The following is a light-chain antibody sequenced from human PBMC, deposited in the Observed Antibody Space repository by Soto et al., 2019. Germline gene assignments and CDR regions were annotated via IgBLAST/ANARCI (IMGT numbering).Light chain of an antibody. V-gene: IGKV3-20*01. CDR3: QQYTNLPLT. J-gene: IGKJ4*01. CDR1: QSVSSSY. CDR2: DVS. Sequence: EIVLTQSPGTLSLSPGERATLSCRASQSVSSSYLAWYQPKPGQAPRLLIYDVSTRATGIPDRFSGSGSGTDFTLTISRLEPEDFAVYYCQQYTNLPLTFGGGTKVEIK.